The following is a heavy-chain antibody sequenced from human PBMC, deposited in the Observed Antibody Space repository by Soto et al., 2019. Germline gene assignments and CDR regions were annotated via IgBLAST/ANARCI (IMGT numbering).Heavy chain of an antibody. V-gene: IGHV4-4*07. Sequence: SGTLSLTCTGSSGSLSNYYWSWIRQPAGKGLEWIGRIFPAGNTDYNPSLRSLVTMSVDTSKNQFSLKLNSVTAADTAVYYCARGSLGPDYWGPGTLVTVSS. D-gene: IGHD1-26*01. CDR2: IFPAGNT. CDR1: SGSLSNYY. J-gene: IGHJ4*02. CDR3: ARGSLGPDY.